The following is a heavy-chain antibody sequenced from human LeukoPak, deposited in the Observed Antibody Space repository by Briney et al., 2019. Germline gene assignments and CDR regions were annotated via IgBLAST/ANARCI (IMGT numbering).Heavy chain of an antibody. J-gene: IGHJ5*02. V-gene: IGHV1-18*04. CDR2: ISAYNGNT. D-gene: IGHD3-9*01. CDR1: GYTFTGYY. Sequence: ASVKVSCKASGYTFTGYYIHWVRQAPGQGLEWMGWISAYNGNTNYAQKLQGRVTMTTDTSTSTAYMELRSLRSDDTAVYYCARGNDILTGYPQLPFEYNWFDPWGQGTLVTVSS. CDR3: ARGNDILTGYPQLPFEYNWFDP.